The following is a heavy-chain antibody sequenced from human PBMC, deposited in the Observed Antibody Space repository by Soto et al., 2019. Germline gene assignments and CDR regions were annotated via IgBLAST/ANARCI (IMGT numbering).Heavy chain of an antibody. J-gene: IGHJ5*02. CDR3: ARGGIRRVSWNWFET. CDR1: GFTFSRHD. Sequence: GGSLRLSCAASGFTFSRHDMHWVRQVTGKGLEWVSGIDSAGDAKYPASVKGRFTISRENAKNSLYLQMNSLGAGDTAVYYCARGGIRRVSWNWFETWGKGILVTV. V-gene: IGHV3-13*04. CDR2: IDSAGDA. D-gene: IGHD3-10*01.